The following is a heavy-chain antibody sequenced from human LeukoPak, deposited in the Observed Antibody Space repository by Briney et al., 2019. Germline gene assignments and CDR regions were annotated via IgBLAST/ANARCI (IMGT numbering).Heavy chain of an antibody. CDR2: IYYSGST. Sequence: PSETLSLTCTVSGASISVYYWSWIRQPPGKGLEWIGYIYYSGSTNYNPSLKSRVTISVDTSKNQFSLKLSSVTAADTAVYYCARDSGGVDYYYGMDVWGQGTTVTVSS. CDR3: ARDSGGVDYYYGMDV. D-gene: IGHD3-10*01. J-gene: IGHJ6*02. V-gene: IGHV4-59*01. CDR1: GASISVYY.